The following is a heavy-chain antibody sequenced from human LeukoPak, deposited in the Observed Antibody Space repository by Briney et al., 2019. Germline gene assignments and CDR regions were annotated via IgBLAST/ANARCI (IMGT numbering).Heavy chain of an antibody. Sequence: GGSLRLSCATSGFTFSSYGMHWVRQAPGKGLEWVAFIRYDGSNKYYADSVKGRFIISRDNSKNTLYLQMNSLRAEDTAVYYCAKDFSVYYYDSRVLDYWGQGTLVTVSS. J-gene: IGHJ4*02. CDR1: GFTFSSYG. CDR2: IRYDGSNK. CDR3: AKDFSVYYYDSRVLDY. V-gene: IGHV3-30*02. D-gene: IGHD3-22*01.